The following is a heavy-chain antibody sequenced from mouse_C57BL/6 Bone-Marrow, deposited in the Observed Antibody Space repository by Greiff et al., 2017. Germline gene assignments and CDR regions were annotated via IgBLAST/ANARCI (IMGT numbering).Heavy chain of an antibody. D-gene: IGHD2-3*01. CDR3: ASHKEYFDGSRDYYAMDY. Sequence: QVQLQQSGAELVKPGASVKLSCKASGYTFTEYTIHWVKQRPGQGLEWIGWFYPGSGSIKYNEKFKDKATLTADKSSSTVYMELSRLTSEDSAVYFCASHKEYFDGSRDYYAMDYWGQGTTVTVSS. CDR2: FYPGSGSI. CDR1: GYTFTEYT. V-gene: IGHV1-62-2*01. J-gene: IGHJ4*01.